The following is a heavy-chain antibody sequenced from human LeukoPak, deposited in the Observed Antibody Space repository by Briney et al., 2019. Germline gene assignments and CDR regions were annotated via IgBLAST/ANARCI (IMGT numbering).Heavy chain of an antibody. Sequence: ASVKVSCKTSGYTFIGYYMHWVRQAPGQGLEWMGWINPNSGGTKYAPKFQGRVTITRDTSINTDYMELSSLRSDDTAVYYCARLYSSTEVIDSWGQGTLVTVSS. D-gene: IGHD6-13*01. CDR3: ARLYSSTEVIDS. J-gene: IGHJ4*02. CDR1: GYTFIGYY. V-gene: IGHV1-2*02. CDR2: INPNSGGT.